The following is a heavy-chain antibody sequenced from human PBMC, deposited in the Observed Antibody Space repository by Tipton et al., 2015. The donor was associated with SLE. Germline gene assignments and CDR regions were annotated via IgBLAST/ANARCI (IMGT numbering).Heavy chain of an antibody. CDR2: LWYDGSNK. Sequence: SLRLSCAASGFTFSTYAMHWVRQAPGKGLEWVAVLWYDGSNKYYADSVKGRFTISRDNSKNTLYLQMNSLRAEDTAVYYCAKDRSSSSAEYFHHWGQGTLVTVSS. J-gene: IGHJ1*01. D-gene: IGHD6-13*01. CDR1: GFTFSTYA. V-gene: IGHV3-30*18. CDR3: AKDRSSSSAEYFHH.